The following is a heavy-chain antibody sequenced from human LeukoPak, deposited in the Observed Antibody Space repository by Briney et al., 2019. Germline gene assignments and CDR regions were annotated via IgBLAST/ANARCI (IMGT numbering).Heavy chain of an antibody. V-gene: IGHV3-30*04. CDR3: ARDRVDTAMGAEYFQH. CDR2: ISYDGSNK. J-gene: IGHJ1*01. CDR1: GFTFSSYA. Sequence: PGGSLRLSCAASGFTFSSYAMHWVRQAPGKGLEWVAVISYDGSNKYYADSVKGRFTISRDNSKNTLYLQMNSLRAEDTAVYYCARDRVDTAMGAEYFQHWGQGTLVTVSS. D-gene: IGHD5-18*01.